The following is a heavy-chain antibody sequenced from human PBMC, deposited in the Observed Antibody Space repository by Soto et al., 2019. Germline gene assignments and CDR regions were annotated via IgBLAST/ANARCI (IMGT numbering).Heavy chain of an antibody. D-gene: IGHD3-3*01. CDR2: INPHGGST. V-gene: IGHV1-46*01. CDR1: GDTFTSYY. J-gene: IGHJ5*02. Sequence: VASVKVSCKAPGDTFTSYYLNWVRQAPGQGLEWMGVINPHGGSTKYAQKFQGRITMTRGTSRSTVYMELSSLRSDETAIYYCARSSGGNFGIIIEGSNWFDPWGQGTLVTVSS. CDR3: ARSSGGNFGIIIEGSNWFDP.